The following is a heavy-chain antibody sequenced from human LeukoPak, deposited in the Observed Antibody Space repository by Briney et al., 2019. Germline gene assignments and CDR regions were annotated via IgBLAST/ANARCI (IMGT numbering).Heavy chain of an antibody. CDR1: GGSFSGYC. Sequence: SETLSLTCAVYGGSFSGYCWSWIRQPPGKGLEWIGEINQSGRTNYNPSLKSRVTMSLDTSKNQFSLKLSSVTAADTAVYYCAKEVTYGGAAFDVWGQGTTVTVSS. CDR3: AKEVTYGGAAFDV. D-gene: IGHD3-10*01. CDR2: INQSGRT. J-gene: IGHJ3*01. V-gene: IGHV4-34*01.